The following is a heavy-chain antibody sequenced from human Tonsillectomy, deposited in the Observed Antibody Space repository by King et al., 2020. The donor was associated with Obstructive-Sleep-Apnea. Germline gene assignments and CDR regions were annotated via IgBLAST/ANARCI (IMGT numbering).Heavy chain of an antibody. D-gene: IGHD6-13*01. Sequence: MQLQESGPGLVKPSETLSLTCNVSGDSISSYYWSWIRQPAGKGLEWIGRIYTSGSTNYNPSLKSRATMSVDTSKNQFSLNLNSVTAEDTAVYYCARDRSGSSSWYSAFVIWGQGTMVTVSS. CDR3: ARDRSGSSSWYSAFVI. V-gene: IGHV4-4*07. CDR2: IYTSGST. CDR1: GDSISSYY. J-gene: IGHJ3*02.